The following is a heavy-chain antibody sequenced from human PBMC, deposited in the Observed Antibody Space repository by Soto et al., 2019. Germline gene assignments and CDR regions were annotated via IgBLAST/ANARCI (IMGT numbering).Heavy chain of an antibody. CDR3: ARDWAGYSSSGGYYYYGMDV. D-gene: IGHD6-13*01. J-gene: IGHJ6*02. CDR2: MNPNSGNT. V-gene: IGHV1-8*01. CDR1: GYTFTSYD. Sequence: QVQLVQSGAEVKKPGASVKVSCKASGYTFTSYDINWVRQTTGQGLEWMGWMNPNSGNTGYAQKFQGRVTMTRNTSISTAYMELSSLRSEDTAVYYCARDWAGYSSSGGYYYYGMDVWGQGTTVTVSS.